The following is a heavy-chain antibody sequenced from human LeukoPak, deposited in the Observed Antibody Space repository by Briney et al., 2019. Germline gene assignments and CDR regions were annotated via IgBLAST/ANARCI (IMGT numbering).Heavy chain of an antibody. V-gene: IGHV3-21*01. Sequence: GGSLTLSCAASGFTFSYYDMHGLRQVPGKGREWVSGIRGWRTYILHADSVKGRFTISRANAKNSLYLQMNSLRAEDTAVYYGGRCIVTSRIVNDYWGQGTLVTVSS. J-gene: IGHJ4*02. CDR2: IRGWRTYI. D-gene: IGHD1-26*01. CDR3: GRCIVTSRIVNDY. CDR1: GFTFSYYD.